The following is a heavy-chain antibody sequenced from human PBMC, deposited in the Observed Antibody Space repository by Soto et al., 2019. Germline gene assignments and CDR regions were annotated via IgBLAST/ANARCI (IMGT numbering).Heavy chain of an antibody. Sequence: QLQLQESGPGLVKPSETLSLTCTVSGGSISSSSYYWGWIRQPPGKGLEWIGSIYYSGSTYYNPSLKSRVTISVDTSKNQFSLKLISVTAADTAVYYCARRAGVLDFWSGRGLYDYWGQGTLVTVSS. CDR2: IYYSGST. CDR3: ARRAGVLDFWSGRGLYDY. CDR1: GGSISSSSYY. J-gene: IGHJ4*02. V-gene: IGHV4-39*01. D-gene: IGHD3-3*01.